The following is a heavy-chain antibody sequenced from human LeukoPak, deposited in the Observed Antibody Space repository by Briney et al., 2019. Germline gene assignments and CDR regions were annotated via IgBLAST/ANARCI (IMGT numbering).Heavy chain of an antibody. Sequence: PGGSLRLSCAASGITFSSYAMSWVRQAPGKGLEWVSTISTSGGSTYYADSVKGRFTISRDNSKNTVYLQMNSLRPEDTAVYYCAKGSVSEYYFDYWGQGTLVTVSP. CDR1: GITFSSYA. D-gene: IGHD2-8*01. CDR3: AKGSVSEYYFDY. J-gene: IGHJ4*02. CDR2: ISTSGGST. V-gene: IGHV3-23*01.